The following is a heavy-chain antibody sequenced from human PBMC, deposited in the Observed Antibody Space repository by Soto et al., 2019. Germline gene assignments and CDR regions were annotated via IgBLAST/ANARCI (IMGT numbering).Heavy chain of an antibody. CDR1: GFTFSAYY. CDR2: INPNSGGT. D-gene: IGHD6-13*01. CDR3: ARSLLDEYSSSWRSAYYGMDV. J-gene: IGHJ6*02. V-gene: IGHV1-2*02. Sequence: QVQLVQCGAEVKKPGASVKVSCKASGFTFSAYYIYWVRQAPGQGLEWIGWINPNSGGTNNAQKFQGRVTMTRDTSASTVYMELSALIPDDTAVYYCARSLLDEYSSSWRSAYYGMDVWGQGTTVTVSS.